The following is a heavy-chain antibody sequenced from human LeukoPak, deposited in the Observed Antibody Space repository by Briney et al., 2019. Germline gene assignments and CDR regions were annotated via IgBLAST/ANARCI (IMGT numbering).Heavy chain of an antibody. J-gene: IGHJ6*03. V-gene: IGHV1-24*01. Sequence: ASVKVSCKASGYSLTKLCMHWVRQAPGKGLEWMGNFDPEDGETIYAQKFQGRVTMTEDTSTDTAYMELNSLTSEDTAVYYCASGLDILTGYSSSPFSNSWGPYYYYMDVWGKGTTVTISS. D-gene: IGHD3-9*01. CDR3: ASGLDILTGYSSSPFSNSWGPYYYYMDV. CDR1: GYSLTKLC. CDR2: FDPEDGET.